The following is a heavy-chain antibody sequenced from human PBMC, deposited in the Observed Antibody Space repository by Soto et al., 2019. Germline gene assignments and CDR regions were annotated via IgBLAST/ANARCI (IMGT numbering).Heavy chain of an antibody. Sequence: LSLTCTVSGGSITSYHWSWIRQPPGKGLEWIGYIFSSGTTNYNPSLKSRLTISVDTSKNQFSLKLTSVTAADMAVYYCARGGENWFDPWGQGTLVTVSS. V-gene: IGHV4-59*01. CDR1: GGSITSYH. J-gene: IGHJ5*02. CDR3: ARGGENWFDP. CDR2: IFSSGTT.